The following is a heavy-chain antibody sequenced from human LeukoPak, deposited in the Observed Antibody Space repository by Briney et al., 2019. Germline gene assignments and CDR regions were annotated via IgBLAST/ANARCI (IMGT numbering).Heavy chain of an antibody. CDR3: ARDQGAVAGTHLIYYYYYMDV. J-gene: IGHJ6*03. D-gene: IGHD6-19*01. Sequence: SETLSLTCAVYGGSLSGYYWSWIRQPPGMGLEWIGEMKHSGSTNYNPSLKSRVTISVDTSKNQFSLKLSSVTAADTAVYYCARDQGAVAGTHLIYYYYYMDVWGKGTTVTISS. CDR2: MKHSGST. V-gene: IGHV4-34*01. CDR1: GGSLSGYY.